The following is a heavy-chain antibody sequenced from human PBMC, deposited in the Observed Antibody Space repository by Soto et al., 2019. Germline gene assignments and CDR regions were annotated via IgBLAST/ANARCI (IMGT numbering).Heavy chain of an antibody. V-gene: IGHV1-69*01. CDR1: GGAFGSYA. J-gene: IGHJ4*02. D-gene: IGHD5-12*01. CDR2: IIPMFDTT. Sequence: QVQLVQSGAEVKKPGSSVKVSCKASGGAFGSYAINWVRQAPGQGLEWMGGIIPMFDTTNYAQRFQGRVMVTADESTSTVYLELTRLRSEDTAMYYCTRHRGYSSGYWGQDFWGEGTLVTVSS. CDR3: TRHRGYSSGYWGQDF.